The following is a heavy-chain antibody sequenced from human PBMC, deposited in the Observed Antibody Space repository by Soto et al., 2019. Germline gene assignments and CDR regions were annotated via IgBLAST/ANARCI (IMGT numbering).Heavy chain of an antibody. Sequence: QAQVVQSGAEVRKPGSSVKLSCKASEGTFNSYAIAWVRQAPGQGLEWMGGIIPYYNTLNYAQKFQDRVTITAEDSTNTVYMELSSLRSDDTAVYFCASGASRWYPYFVDSWAQGTLVTVPS. V-gene: IGHV1-69*01. CDR2: IIPYYNTL. CDR3: ASGASRWYPYFVDS. CDR1: EGTFNSYA. D-gene: IGHD6-13*01. J-gene: IGHJ4*02.